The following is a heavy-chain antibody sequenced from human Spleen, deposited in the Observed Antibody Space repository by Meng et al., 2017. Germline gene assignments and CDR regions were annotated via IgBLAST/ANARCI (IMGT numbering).Heavy chain of an antibody. CDR1: GFTFDDYG. J-gene: IGHJ4*02. CDR2: IYNGGST. D-gene: IGHD3-10*01. Sequence: GESLKISCAASGFTFDDYGMSWVRQAPGKGLEWVSVIYNGGSTFYTDSVKGRFTISRDNSKNTLYLQMNSLRAEDTAVYYCASPLGYWGQGTLVTVSS. CDR3: ASPLGY. V-gene: IGHV3-53*01.